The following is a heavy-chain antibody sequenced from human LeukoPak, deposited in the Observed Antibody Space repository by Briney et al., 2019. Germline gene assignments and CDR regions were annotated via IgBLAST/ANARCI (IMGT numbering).Heavy chain of an antibody. CDR2: IDPSDSYT. V-gene: IGHV5-10-1*01. J-gene: IGHJ5*02. CDR3: ARHHCSSTSCYRGGWFDP. Sequence: GASLRISCQGSGYSFTSYWISWVRQLPGKGLEWMGRIDPSDSYTNYSPSFQGHVTISADKSISTAYPQWSSLKASDTAMYYCARHHCSSTSCYRGGWFDPWGQGTLVTVSS. D-gene: IGHD2-2*02. CDR1: GYSFTSYW.